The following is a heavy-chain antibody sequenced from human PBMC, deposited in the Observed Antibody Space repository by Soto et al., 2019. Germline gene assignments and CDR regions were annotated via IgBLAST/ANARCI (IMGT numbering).Heavy chain of an antibody. V-gene: IGHV3-23*01. CDR2: ISGSGGST. CDR3: AKDRPNPYDFWSGYYGGSDGMDV. J-gene: IGHJ6*02. Sequence: GGSLRLSRPASVFTFSSYAMSWVRQAPGKGLEWVAGISGSGGSTYYADSVKGRFTISRDNSKSTLYLQMNSLRAEDTAVYYCAKDRPNPYDFWSGYYGGSDGMDVWGQGTTVTVSS. D-gene: IGHD3-3*01. CDR1: VFTFSSYA.